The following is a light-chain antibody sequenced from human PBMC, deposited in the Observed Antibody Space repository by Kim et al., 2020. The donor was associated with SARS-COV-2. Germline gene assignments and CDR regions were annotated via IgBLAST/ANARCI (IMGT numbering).Light chain of an antibody. J-gene: IGKJ1*01. Sequence: EIVLTQSPGTLSLSPGERATLSCRASQSVSSNYLSWYQQKPGQAPSLLIYAASSRATGIPDRFSGSGSVTDFTLTITRLEPEDFAVYYCQQYSSSPATFGEGTKVDIK. CDR1: QSVSSNY. V-gene: IGKV3-20*01. CDR2: AAS. CDR3: QQYSSSPAT.